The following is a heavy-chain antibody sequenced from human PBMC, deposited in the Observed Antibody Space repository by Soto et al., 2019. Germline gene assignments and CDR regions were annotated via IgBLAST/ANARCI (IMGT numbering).Heavy chain of an antibody. CDR3: ASGYIEKGGVVAAACYWFDP. CDR1: GYSFTSYW. V-gene: IGHV5-51*01. Sequence: GESLKISCKGSGYSFTSYWIGWVRQMPGKGLEWVGIIYPGDSDTRYSPSFQGQVTISADKSISTAYLQWSSLKASDTAMYYCASGYIEKGGVVAAACYWFDPWGQGTLVSVCS. D-gene: IGHD6-13*01. CDR2: IYPGDSDT. J-gene: IGHJ5*02.